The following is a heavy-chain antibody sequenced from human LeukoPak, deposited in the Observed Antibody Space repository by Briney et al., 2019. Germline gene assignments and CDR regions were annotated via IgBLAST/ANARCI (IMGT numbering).Heavy chain of an antibody. CDR3: ARDAGAAAGTGVYY. D-gene: IGHD6-13*01. CDR2: ISGSGSST. Sequence: PGGSLRLSCAASGFTFSSYAMSWVRQAPGKGLEWVSAISGSGSSTYYADSVKGRFTISRDNSKNTLYLQMNSLRAEDTAVYYCARDAGAAAGTGVYYWGQGTLVTVSS. J-gene: IGHJ4*02. V-gene: IGHV3-23*01. CDR1: GFTFSSYA.